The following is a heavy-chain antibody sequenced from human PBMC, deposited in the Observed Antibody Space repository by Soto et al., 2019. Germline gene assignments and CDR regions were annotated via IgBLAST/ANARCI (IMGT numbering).Heavy chain of an antibody. J-gene: IGHJ4*02. V-gene: IGHV3-23*01. CDR3: AKDLNSLVYYDSSGLDY. CDR2: ISGSGGST. Sequence: PGGSLRLSCGASGFTFSSYAMIWVRQAPGKGLEWVSAISGSGGSTYYADSVKGRFTISRDNSKNTLYLQMNSLRAEDTAVYYCAKDLNSLVYYDSSGLDYWGQGTLVTVSS. D-gene: IGHD3-22*01. CDR1: GFTFSSYA.